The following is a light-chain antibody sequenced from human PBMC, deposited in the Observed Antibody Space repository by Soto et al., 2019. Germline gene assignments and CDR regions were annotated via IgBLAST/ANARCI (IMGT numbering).Light chain of an antibody. CDR2: AAS. CDR1: QGISSY. CDR3: QQLNSYPQT. Sequence: DIKLTQSPSSLSASVGDRVTMTCRASQGISSYLAWYQQKPGKAPKLLIYAASTLQSGVPSRFSGSGSGTDFTLTISSLQPEDFATYHCQQLNSYPQTFGQGTKVDIK. J-gene: IGKJ1*01. V-gene: IGKV1-9*01.